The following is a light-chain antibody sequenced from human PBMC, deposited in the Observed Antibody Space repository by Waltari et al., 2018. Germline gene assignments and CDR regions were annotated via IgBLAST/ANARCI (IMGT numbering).Light chain of an antibody. V-gene: IGKV2-30*02. CDR2: KVS. CDR3: QQYNTWPT. CDR1: QSLVHSDGNTY. J-gene: IGKJ4*01. Sequence: DVVMTQSPLSLPVTLGQPAPIPCRSSQSLVHSDGNTYLNWFQPRPGQSPRRLIYKVSNRDSGVPDRFSGSGSGTDFTLKISRVEAEDVGVYFCQQYNTWPTFGGGTKVEIK.